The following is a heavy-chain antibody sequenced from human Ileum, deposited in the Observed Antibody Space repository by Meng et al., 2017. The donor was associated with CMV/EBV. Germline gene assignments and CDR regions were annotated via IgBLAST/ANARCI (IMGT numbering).Heavy chain of an antibody. V-gene: IGHV4-4*07. CDR2: IHPTGTT. Sequence: QLPLQESGPRRLQPSETLSLTCTVTGGSLTSSYWTWIRQPAGKGLEWIGRIHPTGTTDDNPSLRSRVSMSLDKSKNQFSLKLTSVTAADTAVYYCARAAARGVPVDLWGQGTLVTVSS. J-gene: IGHJ5*02. CDR3: ARAAARGVPVDL. D-gene: IGHD3-10*01. CDR1: GGSLTSSY.